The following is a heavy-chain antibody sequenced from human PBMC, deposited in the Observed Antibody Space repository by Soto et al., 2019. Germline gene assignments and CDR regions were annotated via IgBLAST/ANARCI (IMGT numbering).Heavy chain of an antibody. D-gene: IGHD2-2*01. V-gene: IGHV1-69*01. CDR3: ARSQGSSTSLEIYYYYYYGMDV. CDR1: GGTFGSYA. CDR2: IIPITATA. J-gene: IGHJ6*02. Sequence: QVQLVQSGAEVKKPGSSVKVSCKASGGTFGSYAISWVRQGPGQGLEWMGGIIPITATANYAQKFQGRVTITADESTSTASMQLSSLRSEDTAVYFCARSQGSSTSLEIYYYYYYGMDVWGQGTTVTVSS.